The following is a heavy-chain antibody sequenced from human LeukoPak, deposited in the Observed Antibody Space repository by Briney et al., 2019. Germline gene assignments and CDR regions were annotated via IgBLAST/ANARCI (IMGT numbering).Heavy chain of an antibody. CDR2: IDPSDSYT. J-gene: IGHJ4*02. CDR3: ARQRMSTIPGDY. Sequence: GESLKISCKGSGYSFTSYWISWVRQMPGKGLEWMGRIDPSDSYTNYSPSFQGQVTISADKSISTVYLHWSSLKASDTAMYYCARQRMSTIPGDYWGQGTLVTVSS. D-gene: IGHD5-24*01. V-gene: IGHV5-10-1*04. CDR1: GYSFTSYW.